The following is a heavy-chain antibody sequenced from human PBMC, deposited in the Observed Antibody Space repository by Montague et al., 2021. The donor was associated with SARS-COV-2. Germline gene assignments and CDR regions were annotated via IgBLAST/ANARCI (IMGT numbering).Heavy chain of an antibody. D-gene: IGHD2-2*01. CDR1: GGSISGYY. Sequence: SETLSLTCTVSGGSISGYYWTWMRQPPGKGLEWLGHIYYTGSTKYNPSLKSRVTISIDTSKNQFSLKLKSVTAADTAVYFCARAQTTCFFANSGNYFDYRGQGTLVTVSS. J-gene: IGHJ4*02. V-gene: IGHV4-59*01. CDR3: ARAQTTCFFANSGNYFDY. CDR2: IYYTGST.